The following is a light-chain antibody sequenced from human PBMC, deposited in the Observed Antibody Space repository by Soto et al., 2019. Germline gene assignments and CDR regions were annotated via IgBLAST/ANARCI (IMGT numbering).Light chain of an antibody. CDR2: EVN. V-gene: IGLV2-14*01. Sequence: QSALTQPASVSGSPGQSITISCTGTSSDVGGYNFVSWYQQHPGKAPKLMIYEVNNRPSGVSNRFSGSKSGNTASLTISGLQAEDEADYYCSSYRSSNTLLFGGGTKVTVL. CDR1: SSDVGGYNF. J-gene: IGLJ2*01. CDR3: SSYRSSNTLL.